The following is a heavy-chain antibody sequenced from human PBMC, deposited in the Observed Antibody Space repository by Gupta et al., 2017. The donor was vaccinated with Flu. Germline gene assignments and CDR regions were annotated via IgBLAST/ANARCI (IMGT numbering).Heavy chain of an antibody. Sequence: QVQLVESGGGVVQPGRSLRLSCAASGFTFSSYGMHWVRQAPGKGLEWVAVISYDGSNKYYADSVKGRFTISRDTSKNTLYLQMSSLRAEDTAVYYCAKVSDVGRWLQADYWGQGTLVTVSS. CDR2: ISYDGSNK. J-gene: IGHJ4*02. D-gene: IGHD5-24*01. CDR3: AKVSDVGRWLQADY. CDR1: GFTFSSYG. V-gene: IGHV3-30*18.